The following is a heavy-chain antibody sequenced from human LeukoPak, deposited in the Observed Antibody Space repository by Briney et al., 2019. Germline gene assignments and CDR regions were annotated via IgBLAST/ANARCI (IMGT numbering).Heavy chain of an antibody. Sequence: GGSLRLSCAASGFTFSSYAMSWVRQAPGKGLEWVSGISGSGGSTLCADSVKGRFTISRDNSKNTLYLQMNSLRVEDTAVYYCAKDGVSGIAARFDYWGQGTLVTVSS. J-gene: IGHJ4*02. CDR2: ISGSGGST. V-gene: IGHV3-23*01. D-gene: IGHD6-13*01. CDR1: GFTFSSYA. CDR3: AKDGVSGIAARFDY.